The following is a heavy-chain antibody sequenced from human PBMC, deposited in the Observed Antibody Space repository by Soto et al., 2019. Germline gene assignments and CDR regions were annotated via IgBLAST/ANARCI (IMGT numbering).Heavy chain of an antibody. D-gene: IGHD2-21*01. Sequence: QVQLVESGGGVVQPGRSLRLSCAASGFTFSTYGMHWVRQAPGKGLEWVAVISYDGSNNYYADSVKGRFTISREKSKNTRYLQMSSLTAEDTAVYYCAKGYSYSVTDYWGQGTLVTVSS. CDR3: AKGYSYSVTDY. CDR2: ISYDGSNN. J-gene: IGHJ4*02. V-gene: IGHV3-30*18. CDR1: GFTFSTYG.